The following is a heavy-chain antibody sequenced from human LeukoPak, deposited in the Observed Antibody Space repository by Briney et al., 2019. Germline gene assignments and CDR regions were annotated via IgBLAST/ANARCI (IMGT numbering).Heavy chain of an antibody. CDR1: GYTFTGYY. Sequence: ASMKVSCKASGYTFTGYYMHWVRQAPGQGLEWMGWINPNSGGAKYAQNFQGRVIMTTDTSISTAYMELTSLRSDDTAVYYCARSSPPTYYHFYYMDVWGKGSTVTVSS. J-gene: IGHJ6*03. CDR2: INPNSGGA. V-gene: IGHV1-2*02. D-gene: IGHD6-13*01. CDR3: ARSSPPTYYHFYYMDV.